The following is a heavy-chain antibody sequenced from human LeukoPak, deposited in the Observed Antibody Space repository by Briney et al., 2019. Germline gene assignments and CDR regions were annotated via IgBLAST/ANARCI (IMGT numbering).Heavy chain of an antibody. CDR3: AKGGPLQWLRFVC. V-gene: IGHV3-23*01. Sequence: PGGSLRLSCAASGFTFSSFAMSWVRQAPGKGLEWVSAVSGSGGSTYYADSVKGRFTISRDNSKNTLYLQMKSLRAEDTALYYCAKGGPLQWLRFVCWGQGTLVTVSS. CDR2: VSGSGGST. J-gene: IGHJ4*02. CDR1: GFTFSSFA. D-gene: IGHD5-12*01.